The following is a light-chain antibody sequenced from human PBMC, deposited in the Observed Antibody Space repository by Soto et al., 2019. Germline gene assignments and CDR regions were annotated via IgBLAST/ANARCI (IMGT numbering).Light chain of an antibody. CDR1: QDIAIY. Sequence: IQRTQSPSTLPASLGDRFTMTVRASQDIAIYLAWYQQKPGEAPNLLIYDASNLQSGVPSRFSGSGFGTEFILTISSLQPDDFATYSCQHYGGLWTFGQGTKVDI. CDR3: QHYGGLWT. V-gene: IGKV1-5*01. J-gene: IGKJ1*01. CDR2: DAS.